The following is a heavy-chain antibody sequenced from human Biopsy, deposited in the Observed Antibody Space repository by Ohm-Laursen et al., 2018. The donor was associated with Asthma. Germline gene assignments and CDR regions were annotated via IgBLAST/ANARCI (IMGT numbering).Heavy chain of an antibody. V-gene: IGHV3-33*01. CDR2: IWNDGNKN. J-gene: IGHJ6*02. CDR3: ARGIYDMDV. Sequence: SLRLSCAASGFTFSKNGVHWVRQAPGKGLEWVALIWNDGNKNYYADSVRGRFTISRDNSKNMLYLQMNSLRAEDTAVYFCARGIYDMDVRGQGTTVTVSS. CDR1: GFTFSKNG.